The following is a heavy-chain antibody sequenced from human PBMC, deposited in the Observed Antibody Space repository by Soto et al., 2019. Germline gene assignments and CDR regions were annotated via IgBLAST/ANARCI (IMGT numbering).Heavy chain of an antibody. Sequence: SETLSLTCTVSGGSITSYHWTWIRQPPGKGLEWIGYVYNTGSTTYNPSLESRVTISADTSKNQFSLRLTSVTAADTAVYFCAGELIHSWRFDFWGRGILVTVSS. CDR2: VYNTGST. CDR1: GGSITSYH. J-gene: IGHJ4*02. D-gene: IGHD2-21*01. CDR3: AGELIHSWRFDF. V-gene: IGHV4-59*01.